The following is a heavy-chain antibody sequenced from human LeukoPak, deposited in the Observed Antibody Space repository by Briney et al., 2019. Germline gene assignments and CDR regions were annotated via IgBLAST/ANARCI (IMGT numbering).Heavy chain of an antibody. CDR2: MNPNNRNT. D-gene: IGHD6-13*01. V-gene: IGHV1-8*01. J-gene: IGHJ4*02. CDR3: ARRGIAAAEGEFDY. Sequence: ASVKVSCKASGYTFSNYDINWVRQATGQGLEWMGWMNPNNRNTGYAQKFQGRVTMTRNTSISTAYMELNSLRSEDTAVYYCARRGIAAAEGEFDYWGQGTLVTVSS. CDR1: GYTFSNYD.